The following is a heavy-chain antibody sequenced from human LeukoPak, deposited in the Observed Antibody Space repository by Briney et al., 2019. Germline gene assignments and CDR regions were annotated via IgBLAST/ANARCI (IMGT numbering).Heavy chain of an antibody. D-gene: IGHD6-19*01. CDR1: GFTFSSYD. CDR2: IGTAGDT. Sequence: PGGSLRLSCAASGFTFSSYDIHWVRQATGKGLEWVSAIGTAGDTYYPGSVKGRFTISRENAKNSLYLQMNSLRAGDTAVYYCARAKGSSGWYILTSGYYYYMDVWGKGTTVTVSS. J-gene: IGHJ6*03. CDR3: ARAKGSSGWYILTSGYYYYMDV. V-gene: IGHV3-13*01.